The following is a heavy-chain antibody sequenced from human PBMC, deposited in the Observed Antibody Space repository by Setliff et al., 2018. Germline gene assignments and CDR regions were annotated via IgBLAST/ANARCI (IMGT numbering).Heavy chain of an antibody. Sequence: SVKVSCKASVGTFSGYGISGVRQAPGQGLEWRGGTITIFGTAHYAQKFQGRVTITADESTSTSYMELSSLTSEDTAVYYCANEHGTTVTVENYHYYMDLWGKGTPVTVSS. V-gene: IGHV1-69*13. CDR1: VGTFSGYG. J-gene: IGHJ6*03. CDR3: ANEHGTTVTVENYHYYMDL. D-gene: IGHD4-4*01. CDR2: TITIFGTA.